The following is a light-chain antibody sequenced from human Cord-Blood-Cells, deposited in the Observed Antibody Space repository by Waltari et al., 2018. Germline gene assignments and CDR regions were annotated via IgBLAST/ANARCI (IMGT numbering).Light chain of an antibody. V-gene: IGLV2-14*01. CDR3: SSYTSSSTYG. Sequence: QSALTQPASVSGSPGQSLTIPCPGTSSDVGGSNYVSWDQQHPGKAPKLMIYDCSNRPSGVSNRFSGSKSGNTASLTISGLQAEDEADYYCSSYTSSSTYGVGTGTKVTVL. J-gene: IGLJ1*01. CDR2: DCS. CDR1: SSDVGGSNY.